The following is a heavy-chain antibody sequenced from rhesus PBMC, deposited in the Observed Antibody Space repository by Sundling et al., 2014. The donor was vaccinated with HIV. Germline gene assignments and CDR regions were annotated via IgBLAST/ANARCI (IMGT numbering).Heavy chain of an antibody. V-gene: IGHV4-93*01. CDR1: GGSISSSNW. CDR3: AREERRAAV. D-gene: IGHD1-44*02. J-gene: IGHJ5-1*01. CDR2: TYGSGWKN. Sequence: QVQLQESGPAVVKPSETLSLTCAVSGGSISSSNWWTWIRQSPGKGLEWIGDTYGSGWKNEYNPSLKSRVTISKDTSKNQFSLKLSSVTAADTAVYYCAREERRAAVWGPGFLVTVSS.